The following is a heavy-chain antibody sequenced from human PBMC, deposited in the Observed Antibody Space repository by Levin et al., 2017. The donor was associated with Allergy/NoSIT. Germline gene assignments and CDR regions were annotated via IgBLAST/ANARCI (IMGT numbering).Heavy chain of an antibody. CDR1: GFTFSSYA. CDR2: ISYDGSNK. D-gene: IGHD7-27*01. Sequence: GGSLRLSCAASGFTFSSYAMHWVRQAPGKGLEWVAVISYDGSNKYYADSVKGRFTISRDNSKNTLYLQMNSLRAEDTAVYYCARDQSGEDYYYYYYMDGWGKGTTVTVSS. J-gene: IGHJ6*03. CDR3: ARDQSGEDYYYYYYMDG. V-gene: IGHV3-30-3*01.